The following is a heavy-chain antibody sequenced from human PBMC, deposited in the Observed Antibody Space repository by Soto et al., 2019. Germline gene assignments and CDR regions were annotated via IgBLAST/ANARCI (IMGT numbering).Heavy chain of an antibody. CDR2: INPFNGNR. CDR1: VYIFNSYY. CDR3: AREGPPEDY. V-gene: IGHV1-18*04. Sequence: GASVKVSCKESVYIFNSYYIHWVRQAQGQGLEWMGWINPFNGNRKFAQNVQGRVTMTTDTSTSTAYMEVSSLRSDDTAVYYCAREGPPEDYWGQGTLVTVSS. J-gene: IGHJ4*02.